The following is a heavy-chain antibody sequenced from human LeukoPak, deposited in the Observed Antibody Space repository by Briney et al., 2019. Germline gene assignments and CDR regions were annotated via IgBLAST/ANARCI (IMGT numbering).Heavy chain of an antibody. CDR1: GDSVTSANKY. CDR2: ISHSGSA. V-gene: IGHV4-61*01. J-gene: IGHJ4*02. CDR3: ARGSFDWLTLPYFDY. D-gene: IGHD3-9*01. Sequence: SETLSLTCTVSGDSVTSANKYWSWIRQPPGMGLEYIGFISHSGSAHYKSSLNGRVSISVDTSKNQFSLTLTGVTPADTAVYYCARGSFDWLTLPYFDYWGQGARLTVSS.